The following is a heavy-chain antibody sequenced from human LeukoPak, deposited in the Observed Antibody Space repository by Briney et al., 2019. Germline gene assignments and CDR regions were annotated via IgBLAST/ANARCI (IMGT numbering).Heavy chain of an antibody. CDR2: ISGSGVST. CDR3: AREVYGGIDY. V-gene: IGHV3-23*01. D-gene: IGHD4-23*01. CDR1: GSTFSSYA. J-gene: IGHJ4*02. Sequence: PGGSLRLSCAASGSTFSSYAMSWVRQAPGKGLEWVSVISGSGVSTYYADSVKGRFTISRDNSKNTLFLQMNGLRAEDTAVYYCAREVYGGIDYWGQGTLVTVFS.